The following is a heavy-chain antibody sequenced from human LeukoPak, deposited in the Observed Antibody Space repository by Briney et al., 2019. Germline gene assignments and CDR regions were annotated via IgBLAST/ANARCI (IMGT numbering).Heavy chain of an antibody. V-gene: IGHV3-21*06. J-gene: IGHJ4*02. CDR1: GFTFSTYS. D-gene: IGHD6-13*01. Sequence: PGGSLRLSCAVSGFTFSTYSMNWVRQSPGKGLEWVSSISSNSRYIYYADSMRGRFTISRDNAKNSLYLQMNSLKPEDTAVYYCSRAAEAASFDSWGQGTLVTVSS. CDR3: SRAAEAASFDS. CDR2: ISSNSRYI.